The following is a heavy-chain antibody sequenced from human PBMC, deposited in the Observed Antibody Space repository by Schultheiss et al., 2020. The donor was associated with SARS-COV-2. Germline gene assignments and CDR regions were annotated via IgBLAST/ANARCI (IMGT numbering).Heavy chain of an antibody. CDR2: IHDSGST. CDR1: GVSISSYC. D-gene: IGHD6-13*01. CDR3: ARGIGEWAAGILIPRYEGNWFDP. V-gene: IGHV4-59*08. J-gene: IGHJ5*02. Sequence: SETLSITCTVSGVSISSYCWNWIRQPPGKGLEWIGFIHDSGSTNYNPSLKSRVTISVDTSKNQFSLKLSSVTAADTAVYYCARGIGEWAAGILIPRYEGNWFDPWGQGTLVTVSS.